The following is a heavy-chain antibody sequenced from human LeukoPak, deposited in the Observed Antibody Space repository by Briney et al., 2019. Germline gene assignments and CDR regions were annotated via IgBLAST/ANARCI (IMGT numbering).Heavy chain of an antibody. Sequence: GGSLRLSCVVSGISLSNYGMSWVRQAPGKGLEWVSAISGSGGSTYYADSVKGRFTISRDNSKNTLYLQMNSLRAEDTAVYYCAKEGYCSGGSCYTGRNWFDPWGQGTLVTVSS. CDR3: AKEGYCSGGSCYTGRNWFDP. CDR1: GISLSNYG. CDR2: ISGSGGST. V-gene: IGHV3-23*01. J-gene: IGHJ5*02. D-gene: IGHD2-15*01.